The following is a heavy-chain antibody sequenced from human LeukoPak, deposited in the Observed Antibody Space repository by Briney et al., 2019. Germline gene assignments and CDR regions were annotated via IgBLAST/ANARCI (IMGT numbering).Heavy chain of an antibody. J-gene: IGHJ4*02. CDR3: ARAMVDYYGSGSYYTSFDY. CDR2: IYYSGST. D-gene: IGHD3-10*01. Sequence: SETLSLTCTVSGGSISSYYWSWIRQPPGKGLEWIGYIYYSGSTNYNPSLKSRGTISVDTSKNQFSLKLSSVTAADTAVYYCARAMVDYYGSGSYYTSFDYWGQGTLVTVSS. CDR1: GGSISSYY. V-gene: IGHV4-59*01.